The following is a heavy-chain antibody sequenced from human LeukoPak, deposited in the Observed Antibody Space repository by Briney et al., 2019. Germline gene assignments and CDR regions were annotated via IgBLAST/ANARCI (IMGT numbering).Heavy chain of an antibody. CDR2: ISGSGGST. CDR1: GFTFSSYA. CDR3: AKGLHGRGYSYGYHYFDY. V-gene: IGHV3-23*01. D-gene: IGHD5-18*01. Sequence: GASLRLSCAASGFTFSSYAMSWVRQAPGKGLEWVSAISGSGGSTYYADSVKGRFTISRDNSKNTLYLQMNSLRAEDTAVYYCAKGLHGRGYSYGYHYFDYWGQGTLVTVSS. J-gene: IGHJ4*02.